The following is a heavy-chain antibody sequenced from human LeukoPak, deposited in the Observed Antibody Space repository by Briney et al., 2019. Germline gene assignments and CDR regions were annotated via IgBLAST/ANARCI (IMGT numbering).Heavy chain of an antibody. CDR3: ARDFPIQIWTRTPWFDP. Sequence: SVKVSCKASGSTFTGYYIHWVRQAPGLGLEWMGWINPNSGGTNYAQRFQGRVTMTRDTSISTAYIELSRLTSDDTAVYYCARDFPIQIWTRTPWFDPWGQGTLVTVSS. CDR2: INPNSGGT. D-gene: IGHD5-18*01. V-gene: IGHV1-2*02. CDR1: GSTFTGYY. J-gene: IGHJ5*02.